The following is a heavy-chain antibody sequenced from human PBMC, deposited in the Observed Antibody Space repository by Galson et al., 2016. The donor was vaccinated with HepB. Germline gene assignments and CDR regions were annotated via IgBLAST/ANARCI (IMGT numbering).Heavy chain of an antibody. D-gene: IGHD6-19*01. CDR3: ARERGSTGWYYFDH. Sequence: SVKVSCKGSGFSFTSYTIHWVRQAPGQRLEWMGWINSGNGNTQYSQKFQGSVTLTRDTSASTAYMELSSLTSEDTAMYYCARERGSTGWYYFDHWGQGTLVTVSS. J-gene: IGHJ4*02. V-gene: IGHV1-3*01. CDR2: INSGNGNT. CDR1: GFSFTSYT.